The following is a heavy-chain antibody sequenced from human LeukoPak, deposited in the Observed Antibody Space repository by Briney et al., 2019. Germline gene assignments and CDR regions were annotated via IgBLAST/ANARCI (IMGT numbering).Heavy chain of an antibody. CDR3: ARGKIVGATLYYYYYMDV. J-gene: IGHJ6*03. CDR2: IIPIFGTA. D-gene: IGHD1-26*01. V-gene: IGHV1-69*05. Sequence: SVKVSCKASGGTFSGYAISWVRQAPGQGLEWMGGIIPIFGTANYAQKFQGRVTITTDESTSTAYMELSSLRSEDTAVYYCARGKIVGATLYYYYYMDVWGKGTTVTVSS. CDR1: GGTFSGYA.